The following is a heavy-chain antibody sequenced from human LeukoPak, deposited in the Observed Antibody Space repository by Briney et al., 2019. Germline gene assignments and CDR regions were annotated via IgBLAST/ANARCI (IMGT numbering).Heavy chain of an antibody. CDR3: ARYIAAADYCFDY. V-gene: IGHV4-4*09. CDR2: ISSSGST. D-gene: IGHD6-13*01. CDR1: GGSFSSNY. J-gene: IGHJ4*02. Sequence: ETLSLTCTVSGGSFSSNYWSWIQQPPGKGLEWIGYISSSGSTNYSPSLKSRVTISVDTSKNQLSLRLSSVIAADTAVYYCARYIAAADYCFDYWGQGTLVTVSS.